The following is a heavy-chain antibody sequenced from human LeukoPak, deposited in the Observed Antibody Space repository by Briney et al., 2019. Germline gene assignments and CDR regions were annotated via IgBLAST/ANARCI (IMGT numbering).Heavy chain of an antibody. J-gene: IGHJ4*02. CDR1: GFTLSSYA. CDR3: APLGYCSSTSCYGGIDY. Sequence: GGSLRLSCAASGFTLSSYAMSWVRQAPGKGLEWVSAISGSGGSTYYADSVKGRFTISRDNSKNTLYLQMNSLRAEDTAVYYCAPLGYCSSTSCYGGIDYWGQGTLVTVSS. V-gene: IGHV3-23*01. D-gene: IGHD2-2*01. CDR2: ISGSGGST.